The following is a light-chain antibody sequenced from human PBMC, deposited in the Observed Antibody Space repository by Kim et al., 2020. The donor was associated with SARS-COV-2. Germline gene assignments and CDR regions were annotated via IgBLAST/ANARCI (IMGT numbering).Light chain of an antibody. V-gene: IGLV3-1*01. CDR2: QDT. CDR1: KLGDEF. J-gene: IGLJ3*02. Sequence: SYELTQPPSVSVSPGQTASISCSGDKLGDEFACWYQQKPGQSPVLVIYQDTKRPSGIPERFSGSNSGNTATLTISGTQAMDGADYYCQAWDTSTAVFGGGTKLTVL. CDR3: QAWDTSTAV.